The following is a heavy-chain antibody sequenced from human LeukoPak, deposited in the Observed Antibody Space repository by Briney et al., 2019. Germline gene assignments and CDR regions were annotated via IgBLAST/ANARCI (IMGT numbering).Heavy chain of an antibody. CDR3: ARAGYYDFWSGYYTDY. D-gene: IGHD3-3*01. CDR2: VIPILGIG. V-gene: IGHV1-69*04. CDR1: GGTFSIYA. J-gene: IGHJ4*02. Sequence: SVNVSFKASGGTFSIYAISWVRQAPGQGVEWMGRVIPILGIGNYTQKFQGRVTITADKSTSTAYMELSSLRSEDTAVYYCARAGYYDFWSGYYTDYWGQGTLVTVSS.